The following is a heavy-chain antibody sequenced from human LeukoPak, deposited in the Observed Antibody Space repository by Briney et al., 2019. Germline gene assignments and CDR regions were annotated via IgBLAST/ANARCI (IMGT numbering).Heavy chain of an antibody. CDR2: ISASGVMT. D-gene: IGHD4/OR15-4a*01. CDR1: GFTFTNYA. Sequence: PGGSLRLSCAASGFTFTNYAMTWVRQAPGKGLEWVSSISASGVMTYYADSVKGRFTISRDNSKNTLYLQMNSLRAEDTAVYYCARRAGAYSQPYDYWGQGTLVTVSS. CDR3: ARRAGAYSQPYDY. V-gene: IGHV3-23*01. J-gene: IGHJ4*02.